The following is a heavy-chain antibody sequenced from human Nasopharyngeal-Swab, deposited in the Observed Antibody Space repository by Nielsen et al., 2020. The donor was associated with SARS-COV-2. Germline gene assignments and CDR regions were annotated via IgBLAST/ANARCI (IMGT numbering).Heavy chain of an antibody. CDR3: ARETIDCGGDCLDY. CDR1: GFTFSNYE. V-gene: IGHV3-48*03. D-gene: IGHD2-21*02. Sequence: GESLKISCVGSGFTFSNYELNWVRQAPGQGLQWVSYISTSATSTFYAESLKGRFTISGDNAKNSLYLQMHSLRAEDTAVYYCARETIDCGGDCLDYWGQGTLVTVSS. J-gene: IGHJ4*02. CDR2: ISTSATST.